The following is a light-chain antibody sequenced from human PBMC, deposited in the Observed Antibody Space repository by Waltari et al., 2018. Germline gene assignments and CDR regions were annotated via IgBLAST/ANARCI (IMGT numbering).Light chain of an antibody. CDR1: HDSSSY. Sequence: DIQMTQSPSSVSASVGDRVTISCRASHDSSSYLAWYQQKPGKAPKLLIYAASSLLSGVPSRFSGSGSGTDFTLTISSLQADDSATYYCQQGKTFSLTFGGGTKVEI. V-gene: IGKV1-12*01. CDR2: AAS. J-gene: IGKJ4*01. CDR3: QQGKTFSLT.